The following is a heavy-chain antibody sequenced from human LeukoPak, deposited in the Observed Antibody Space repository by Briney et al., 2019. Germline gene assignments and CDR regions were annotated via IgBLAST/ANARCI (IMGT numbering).Heavy chain of an antibody. V-gene: IGHV3-23*01. Sequence: PGGSLRLTCAASGFTFSSYAMSWVRQAPGKGLEWVSAISGSGGSTYYADSVKGRFTISRDNSKNTLYLQMNSLRAEDTAVYYCAKDILVSYYFDYWGQRTLVTVSS. J-gene: IGHJ4*02. CDR3: AKDILVSYYFDY. CDR2: ISGSGGST. CDR1: GFTFSSYA. D-gene: IGHD2-15*01.